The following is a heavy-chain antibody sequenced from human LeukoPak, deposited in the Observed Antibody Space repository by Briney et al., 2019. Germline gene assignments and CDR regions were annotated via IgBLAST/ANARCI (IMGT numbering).Heavy chain of an antibody. D-gene: IGHD6-13*01. J-gene: IGHJ6*02. V-gene: IGHV3-30-3*01. CDR1: GFTFSSYA. CDR2: ISYDGSNK. Sequence: PGGSLRLSCAASGFTFSSYAMHWVRQAPGKGLEWVAVISYDGSNKYYADSVKGRFTISRDNSKNTLYLQMNSLRAEDTAVYYCASLRGIAAYYYGMDVWGQGTTVTVSS. CDR3: ASLRGIAAYYYGMDV.